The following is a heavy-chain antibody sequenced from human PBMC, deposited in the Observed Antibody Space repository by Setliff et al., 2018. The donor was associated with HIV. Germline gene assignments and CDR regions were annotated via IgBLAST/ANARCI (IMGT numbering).Heavy chain of an antibody. CDR1: GYTFTSYY. CDR2: INPSGGST. Sequence: ASVKVSCKASGYTFTSYYIHCVRQAPGQGPEWMGIINPSGGSTSYAQKFQGRVTMTRDTSTTTAYMELRRLKSDDTGVYFCAREVGITVFGVVGYFDYWGQGTLVTVPQ. V-gene: IGHV1-46*01. CDR3: AREVGITVFGVVGYFDY. D-gene: IGHD3-3*01. J-gene: IGHJ4*02.